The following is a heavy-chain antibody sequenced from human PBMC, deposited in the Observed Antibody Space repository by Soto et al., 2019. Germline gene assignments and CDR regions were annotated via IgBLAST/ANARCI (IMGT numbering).Heavy chain of an antibody. J-gene: IGHJ4*02. Sequence: VKVFCKASGYTFTSYAVHWGRHAPGQRLEWMGWINAGNGNTKYSQKFQGRVTITRDTSASTAYMELSSLRSEDTAVYYCARVRVDLRYCSGGSCYPYYFDYWGQGTLVTVSS. V-gene: IGHV1-3*01. CDR2: INAGNGNT. D-gene: IGHD2-15*01. CDR3: ARVRVDLRYCSGGSCYPYYFDY. CDR1: GYTFTSYA.